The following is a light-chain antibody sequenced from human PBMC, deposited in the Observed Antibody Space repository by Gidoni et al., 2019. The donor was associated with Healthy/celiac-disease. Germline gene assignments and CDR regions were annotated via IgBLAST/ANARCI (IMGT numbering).Light chain of an antibody. CDR2: KAS. V-gene: IGKV1-5*03. J-gene: IGKJ1*01. CDR1: QSISSL. Sequence: DIQMTPSPSTLSASVGDRVTITFRASQSISSLLSWYQQKPGNAPKLLIYKASSLESGVPSRFSGSGSGTEFTLTISSLQPDDFATYYCQQYNSYAWTFGQGTKVEIK. CDR3: QQYNSYAWT.